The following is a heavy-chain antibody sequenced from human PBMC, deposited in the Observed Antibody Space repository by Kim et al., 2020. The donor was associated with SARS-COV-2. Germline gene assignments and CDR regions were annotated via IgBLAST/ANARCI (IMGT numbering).Heavy chain of an antibody. Sequence: ASVKVSCKASGYTFTDYGISWVRQAPGQGLAWMGWISAYNGNTNYAQKVQGRATMTTDTSTSTAYMELRSLRSDDAAMYFCARDVWSSSPTGPSFDYWGQGTLVTVSS. CDR3: ARDVWSSSPTGPSFDY. CDR2: ISAYNGNT. J-gene: IGHJ4*02. D-gene: IGHD6-6*01. CDR1: GYTFTDYG. V-gene: IGHV1-18*01.